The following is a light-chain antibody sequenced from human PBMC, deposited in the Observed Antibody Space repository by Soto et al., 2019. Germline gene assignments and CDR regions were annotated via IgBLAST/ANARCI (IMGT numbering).Light chain of an antibody. V-gene: IGLV2-14*01. CDR1: SSDVGGYNY. J-gene: IGLJ2*01. CDR2: DVN. Sequence: QSALTQPASVSGSPGQSITISCTGTSSDVGGYNYVSWYQQHPGKAPKLMIYDVNNRPSGVSNRFSGSKSGNTASLTISGLQAEDEADSYCSSYTTSSTLVVFGGGTKLTVL. CDR3: SSYTTSSTLVV.